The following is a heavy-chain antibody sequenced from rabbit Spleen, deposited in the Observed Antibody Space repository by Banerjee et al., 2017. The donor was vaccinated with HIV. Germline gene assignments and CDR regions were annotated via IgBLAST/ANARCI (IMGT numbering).Heavy chain of an antibody. CDR2: IDSGSSGFT. J-gene: IGHJ6*01. V-gene: IGHV1S45*01. CDR1: GVSFSISSY. CDR3: ARDTSSSFSSYGMDL. Sequence: QEQLVESGGGLVQPEGSLTVTCTASGVSFSISSYMCWVRQAPGKGLEWIACIDSGSSGFTYYATWAKGRFTCSKTSSTTVTLQMTRLTAADTATYFCARDTSSSFSSYGMDLWGPGTLVTVS. D-gene: IGHD1-1*01.